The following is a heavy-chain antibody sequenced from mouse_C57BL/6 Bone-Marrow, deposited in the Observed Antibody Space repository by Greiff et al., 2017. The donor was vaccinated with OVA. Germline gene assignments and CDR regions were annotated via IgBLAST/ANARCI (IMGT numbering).Heavy chain of an antibody. V-gene: IGHV1-55*01. J-gene: IGHJ3*01. CDR3: AKNSNYVAWFAY. CDR1: GYTFTSYW. CDR2: IYPGSGST. Sequence: QVHVKQSGAELVKPGASVKMSCKASGYTFTSYWITWVKQRPGQGLEWIGDIYPGSGSTNYNEKFKSKATLTVDTSSSTAYMQLSSLTSEDSAVYYCAKNSNYVAWFAYWGQGTLVTVSA. D-gene: IGHD2-5*01.